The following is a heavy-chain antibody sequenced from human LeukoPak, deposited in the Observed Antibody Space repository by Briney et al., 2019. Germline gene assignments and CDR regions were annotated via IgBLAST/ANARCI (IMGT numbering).Heavy chain of an antibody. Sequence: GASVKVSCKVSGYTLTELSMHWVRQAPGKGLEWMGGFDPEDGETIYAQKFQGRVTMTEDTSTDTAYMELSSLRSEDTAVYYCARDGAVYSSSWPDYWGQGTLVTVSS. D-gene: IGHD6-13*01. V-gene: IGHV1-24*01. J-gene: IGHJ4*02. CDR2: FDPEDGET. CDR1: GYTLTELS. CDR3: ARDGAVYSSSWPDY.